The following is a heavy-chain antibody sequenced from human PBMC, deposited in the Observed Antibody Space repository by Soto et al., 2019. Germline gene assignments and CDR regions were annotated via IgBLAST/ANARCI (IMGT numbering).Heavy chain of an antibody. CDR1: GFTFSDYW. Sequence: GGSVRLSCAASGFTFSDYWMHWFRQAPGKGLEWVSRIKRDGSTTNYADSVKGRFTISRDNAKNTLYLEMNSLRVEDTADYYCVSGSIKYSYEDDWGKGNTVTVSS. CDR2: IKRDGSTT. J-gene: IGHJ6*03. V-gene: IGHV3-74*01. CDR3: VSGSIKYSYEDD. D-gene: IGHD2-2*03.